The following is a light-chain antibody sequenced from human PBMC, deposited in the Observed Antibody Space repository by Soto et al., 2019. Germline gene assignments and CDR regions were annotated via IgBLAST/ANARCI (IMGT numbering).Light chain of an antibody. V-gene: IGKV3-20*01. CDR2: GAS. CDR1: QSVSRNF. CDR3: QQYGSSRT. J-gene: IGKJ1*01. Sequence: EIVLTQSPGILSLSPGERAILSCRASQSVSRNFLAWYQQKPGQAPRLLMYGASNRATGIPDRFRGSGSGTDFSLIISRLEPEDFAVYYCQQYGSSRTFGQGTKLDIK.